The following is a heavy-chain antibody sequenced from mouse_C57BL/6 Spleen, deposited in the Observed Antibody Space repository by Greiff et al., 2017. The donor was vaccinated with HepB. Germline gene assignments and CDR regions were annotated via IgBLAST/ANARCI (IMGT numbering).Heavy chain of an antibody. CDR1: GYSFTGYY. J-gene: IGHJ3*01. Sequence: VQLQQSGPDLVKPGASVKISCKASGYSFTGYYMNWVKQSPEKSLEWIGEINPSTGGTTYNQKFKAKATLTVDKSSSTAYMQLKSLTSEDSAVYYCAPLLRGFAYWGQGTLVTVSA. CDR2: INPSTGGT. CDR3: APLLRGFAY. V-gene: IGHV1-42*01. D-gene: IGHD1-2*01.